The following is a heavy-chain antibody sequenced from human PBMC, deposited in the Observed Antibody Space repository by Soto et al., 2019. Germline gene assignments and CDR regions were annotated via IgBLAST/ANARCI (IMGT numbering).Heavy chain of an antibody. CDR1: GFTFSSYG. J-gene: IGHJ3*02. CDR3: AKLGGGSSDDAFDI. V-gene: IGHV3-30*18. D-gene: IGHD2-15*01. Sequence: QVQLVESGGGVVQPGRSLRLSCAASGFTFSSYGMHWVRQAPGKGLEWVAVISYDGSNKYYADSVKGRFTISRDNSKNTRYLQMNSLRAEDTAVYYCAKLGGGSSDDAFDIWGQGTMVTVSS. CDR2: ISYDGSNK.